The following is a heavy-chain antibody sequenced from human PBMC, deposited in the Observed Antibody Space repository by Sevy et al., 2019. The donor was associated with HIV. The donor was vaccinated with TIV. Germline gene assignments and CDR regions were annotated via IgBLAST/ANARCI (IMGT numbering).Heavy chain of an antibody. D-gene: IGHD6-13*01. V-gene: IGHV1-46*01. CDR3: ARGYGRGIEAGFDP. Sequence: ASVKVSCKASGYTFTSYYMHWVRQAPGQGLEWMGIINPSGGSTSYAQKFQGRVTMTRDTSTSTVCMELGSLRSEDMGVNYCARGYGRGIEAGFDPWGLGTLVTVSS. J-gene: IGHJ5*02. CDR2: INPSGGST. CDR1: GYTFTSYY.